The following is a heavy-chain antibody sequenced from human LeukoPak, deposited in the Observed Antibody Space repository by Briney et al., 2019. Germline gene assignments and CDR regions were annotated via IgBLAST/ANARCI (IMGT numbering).Heavy chain of an antibody. V-gene: IGHV4-39*01. CDR3: ARQDHIMVVIPLD. CDR2: IYSSGNT. CDR1: GDSISSSSYY. J-gene: IGHJ4*02. D-gene: IGHD2-21*01. Sequence: SEALSLTRTVSGDSISSSSYYWGWIRQPPGKGLEWIASIYSSGNTYYNPSLKSRVTMSVDTSKNQFSLKLTSVTAADTAVYYCARQDHIMVVIPLDWGQGTLVTVSS.